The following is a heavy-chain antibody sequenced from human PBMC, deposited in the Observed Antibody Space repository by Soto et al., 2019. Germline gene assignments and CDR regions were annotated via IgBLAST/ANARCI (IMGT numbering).Heavy chain of an antibody. J-gene: IGHJ6*03. CDR3: ATPADFWSGYYTRASYYYYMDV. CDR1: GGSISSSSYY. D-gene: IGHD3-3*01. Sequence: ETLSLTCTVSGGSISSSSYYWGWIRQPPGKGLEWIGSIYYSGSTYYNPSLKSRVTISVDTSKNQFSLKLSSVTAADTAVYYCATPADFWSGYYTRASYYYYMDVWGKGTTVTVSS. CDR2: IYYSGST. V-gene: IGHV4-39*01.